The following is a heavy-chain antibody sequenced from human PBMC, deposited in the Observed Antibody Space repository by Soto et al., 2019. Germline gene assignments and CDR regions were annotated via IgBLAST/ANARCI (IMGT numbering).Heavy chain of an antibody. CDR3: ARGSGSYAFDI. J-gene: IGHJ3*02. D-gene: IGHD3-10*01. CDR1: GFTVSSNY. CDR2: IYSGGST. Sequence: GGSLRLSCVASGFTVSSNYMSWVRQAPGKGLEWVSVIYSGGSTYYADSVKGRFTISRHNSKNTLYLQMNSLRAEDTAVYYCARGSGSYAFDIWGQGTMVTVSS. V-gene: IGHV3-53*04.